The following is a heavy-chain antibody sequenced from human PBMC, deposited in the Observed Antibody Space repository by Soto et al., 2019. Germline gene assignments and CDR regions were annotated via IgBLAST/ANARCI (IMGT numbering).Heavy chain of an antibody. CDR2: IYWDDDK. CDR3: AHTASGCSFFDY. V-gene: IGHV2-5*02. D-gene: IGHD2-15*01. J-gene: IGHJ4*02. CDR1: GFSLSTSGVG. Sequence: QITLKEXXPTLVKPTQTLTLTCTFSGFSLSTSGVGVGWIRQPPGKALEWLALIYWDDDKRYSPSLKSRLTITKDTLQNQVVLTMTNMDPVDTATYYCAHTASGCSFFDYWGQGTLVTVAS.